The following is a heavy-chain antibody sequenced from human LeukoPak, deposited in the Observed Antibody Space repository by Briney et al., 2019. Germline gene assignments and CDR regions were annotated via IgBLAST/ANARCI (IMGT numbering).Heavy chain of an antibody. CDR1: GYTFTGYY. CDR2: ISGYTGDT. V-gene: IGHV1-18*04. D-gene: IGHD1-26*01. J-gene: IGHJ4*02. Sequence: ALVKVSCKASGYTFTGYYMHWVRQAPGQGLEWMGWISGYTGDTNYAQNLQGRAIMTIDTSTNTAYMELRSLRSDDTAVYYCARGEGFLDYWGQGTLVTVSA. CDR3: ARGEGFLDY.